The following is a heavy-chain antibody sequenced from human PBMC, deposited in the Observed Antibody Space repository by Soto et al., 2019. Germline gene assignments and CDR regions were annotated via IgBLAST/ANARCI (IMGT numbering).Heavy chain of an antibody. D-gene: IGHD1-26*01. CDR2: IYYSGST. J-gene: IGHJ4*02. Sequence: QVQLQESGPGLVKPSQTLSLTCTVSGGSISSGGYYWSWIRQHPGKGLEWIGYIYYSGSTYYNQSLKSRVTVSVDTSKNQFSLQLSSVTAADTAVYYCARVWDSGSHIDYWGQGTLVTVSS. V-gene: IGHV4-31*03. CDR1: GGSISSGGYY. CDR3: ARVWDSGSHIDY.